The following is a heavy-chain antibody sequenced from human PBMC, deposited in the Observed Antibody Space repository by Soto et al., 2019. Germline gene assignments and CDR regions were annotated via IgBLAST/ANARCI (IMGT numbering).Heavy chain of an antibody. CDR1: GDRFTSYG. V-gene: IGHV1-18*01. Sequence: GTSVKLSCEACGDRFTSYGISWVRQAPKQGLEWMGWISAYNGNTKYSQKFQGRVTMTTDTSASTAYMELSSLRSEDTAVYYCARGRERIAAAGLNYWGQGTLLTVSS. CDR2: ISAYNGNT. J-gene: IGHJ4*02. D-gene: IGHD6-13*01. CDR3: ARGRERIAAAGLNY.